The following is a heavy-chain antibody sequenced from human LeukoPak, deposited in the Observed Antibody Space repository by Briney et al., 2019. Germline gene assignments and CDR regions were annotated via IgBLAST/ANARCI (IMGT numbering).Heavy chain of an antibody. CDR3: ARGSRYLVYYFDY. Sequence: TASETLSLTCAVYGGSFSGYYWSWIRQPPGKGLEWIGEINHSGSTNYNPSLKSRVTISVDTSKNQFSLKLSSVTAADTAVYYCARGSRYLVYYFDYWGQGTRVTVSS. V-gene: IGHV4-34*01. CDR1: GGSFSGYY. D-gene: IGHD3-9*01. CDR2: INHSGST. J-gene: IGHJ4*02.